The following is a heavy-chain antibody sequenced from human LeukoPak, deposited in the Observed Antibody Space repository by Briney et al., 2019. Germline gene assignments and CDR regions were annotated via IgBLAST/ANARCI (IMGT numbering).Heavy chain of an antibody. CDR3: ARDSSGDGYSSGYH. CDR1: GGSISSGSYY. CDR2: IYTSGST. V-gene: IGHV4-61*02. D-gene: IGHD6-25*01. J-gene: IGHJ5*02. Sequence: IPSETLSLTCTVSGGSISSGSYYWSWIRQPAGKGLEWIGRIYTSGSTNYNPSLKSRVTISVDTSKNQFSLTLSSVTAADTAVYYCARDSSGDGYSSGYHWGQGTLVTVSS.